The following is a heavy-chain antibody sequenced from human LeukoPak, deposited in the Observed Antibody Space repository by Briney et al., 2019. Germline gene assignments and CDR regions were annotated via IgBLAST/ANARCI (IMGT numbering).Heavy chain of an antibody. CDR1: GGSISSSSSY. J-gene: IGHJ4*02. CDR3: ARYDYSGSYFDY. CDR2: IYYSGST. Sequence: SETLSLTCTISGGSISSSSSYWGWIRLPPGKGLEWIGSIYYSGSTYYNPSLKSRVTISVDTSKNQFSLKLSSVTAADTAVYYCARYDYSGSYFDYWGQGTLVTVSS. V-gene: IGHV4-39*07. D-gene: IGHD4-11*01.